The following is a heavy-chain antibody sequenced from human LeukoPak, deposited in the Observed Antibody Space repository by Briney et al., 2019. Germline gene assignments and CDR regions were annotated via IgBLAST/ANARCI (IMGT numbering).Heavy chain of an antibody. CDR2: IYYSGRT. V-gene: IGHV4-59*12. J-gene: IGHJ4*02. CDR3: ARAAYSSSVFLLYN. Sequence: SETLSLTCTVSGGSISNYYWSWIRQPPGKGLEWIGYIYYSGRTRYNPSLKSPVTISVDTSKNQFSLRLSSVTAADTAFYYCARAAYSSSVFLLYNWGQGTLVTASS. D-gene: IGHD6-13*01. CDR1: GGSISNYY.